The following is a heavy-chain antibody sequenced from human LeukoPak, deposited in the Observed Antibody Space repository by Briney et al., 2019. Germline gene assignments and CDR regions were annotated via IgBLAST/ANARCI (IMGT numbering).Heavy chain of an antibody. V-gene: IGHV3-30*18. CDR3: AKVFRTYPPYYYGMDV. CDR1: GFTFSSYG. CDR2: ISYDGSNK. D-gene: IGHD2-2*01. Sequence: PGRSLRLSCAASGFTFSSYGMHWVRQAPGKGLEWVAVISYDGSNKYYADSVKGRFTISRDNSKNTLYLQMNSLRAEDTAVYYCAKVFRTYPPYYYGMDVWGQGTTVTVSS. J-gene: IGHJ6*02.